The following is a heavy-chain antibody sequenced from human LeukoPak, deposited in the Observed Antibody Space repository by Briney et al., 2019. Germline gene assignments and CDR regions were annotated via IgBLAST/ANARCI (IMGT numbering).Heavy chain of an antibody. J-gene: IGHJ4*02. V-gene: IGHV4-59*08. CDR2: IYFSGST. D-gene: IGHD2-15*01. Sequence: SETLSLTCTVSGVSITSFYWSWIRQPPGKRLEWIGYIYFSGSTNYNPSLKSRVTVSLDTTKNQVSLKLSSVSAADTAVYYCASTGYCIGGSCYSNYFDHWGQGTLVTVSS. CDR1: GVSITSFY. CDR3: ASTGYCIGGSCYSNYFDH.